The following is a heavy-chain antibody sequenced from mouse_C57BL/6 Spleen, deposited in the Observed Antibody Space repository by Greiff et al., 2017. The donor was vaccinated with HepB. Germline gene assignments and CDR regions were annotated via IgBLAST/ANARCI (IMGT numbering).Heavy chain of an antibody. CDR3: ARDYWRGGWFCY. CDR1: GYTFTSYW. Sequence: QVQLQQPGAELVKPGASVKLSCKASGYTFTSYWMHWVKQRPGQGLEWIGMIHPNSGSTNYNEKFKSKATLTVDKSSSTAYMQLSSLTSEDSAVYYCARDYWRGGWFCYRGQGTLVTVSA. V-gene: IGHV1-64*01. J-gene: IGHJ3*01. D-gene: IGHD2-13*01. CDR2: IHPNSGST.